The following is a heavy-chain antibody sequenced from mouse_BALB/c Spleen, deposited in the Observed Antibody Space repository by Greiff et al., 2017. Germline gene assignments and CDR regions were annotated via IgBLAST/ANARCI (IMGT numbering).Heavy chain of an antibody. V-gene: IGHV1S127*01. CDR1: GYTFTSYW. CDR2: IDPSDSYT. Sequence: QVQLQQPGAELVKPGASVKMSCKASGYTFTSYWMHWVKQRPGQGLEWIGVIDPSDSYTSYNQKFKGKATLTVDTSSSTAYMQLSSLTSEDSAVYYCTRSYYGSSDYYAMDYWGQGTSVTVSS. J-gene: IGHJ4*01. D-gene: IGHD1-1*01. CDR3: TRSYYGSSDYYAMDY.